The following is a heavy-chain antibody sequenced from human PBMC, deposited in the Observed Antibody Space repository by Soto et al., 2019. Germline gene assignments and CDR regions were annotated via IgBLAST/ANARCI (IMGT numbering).Heavy chain of an antibody. D-gene: IGHD1-26*01. Sequence: PSETLSLTCSVSGGSISTGDYYWSWIRQPPGKGLEWIGYIYYSGSTYYNPSLKSRVTISEDTSKNQFSLRLTSVTAADTAVYYCARDPLVYYFGMDVWGQGTTVT. CDR3: ARDPLVYYFGMDV. CDR1: GGSISTGDYY. CDR2: IYYSGST. J-gene: IGHJ6*02. V-gene: IGHV4-30-4*01.